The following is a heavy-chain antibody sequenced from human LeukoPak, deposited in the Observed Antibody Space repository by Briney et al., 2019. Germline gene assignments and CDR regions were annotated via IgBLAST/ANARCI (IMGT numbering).Heavy chain of an antibody. CDR3: ARLRPNSSGYYLVAFDI. D-gene: IGHD3-22*01. Sequence: ASVKISCKVSGYTFTDYYMHWVQQAPGKGLEWMGLVDPEDGETIYAEKFQGRVTITADTSTDTAYMELSRLRSDDAAVYYCARLRPNSSGYYLVAFDIWGQGTMVTVSS. V-gene: IGHV1-69-2*01. J-gene: IGHJ3*02. CDR2: VDPEDGET. CDR1: GYTFTDYY.